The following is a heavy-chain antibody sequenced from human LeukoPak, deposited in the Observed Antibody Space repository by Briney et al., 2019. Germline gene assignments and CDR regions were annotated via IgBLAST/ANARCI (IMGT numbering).Heavy chain of an antibody. CDR1: GYTFTGYY. Sequence: GASVKVSCKASGYTFTGYYMHWVRQAPGQGLEWMGWINTNTGNPTYAQGFTGRFVFSLDTSVSTAYLQISSLKAEDTAVYYCARDRGVRGVISSPGSMDVWGKGTTVTVSS. CDR3: ARDRGVRGVISSPGSMDV. D-gene: IGHD3-10*01. CDR2: INTNTGNP. V-gene: IGHV7-4-1*02. J-gene: IGHJ6*04.